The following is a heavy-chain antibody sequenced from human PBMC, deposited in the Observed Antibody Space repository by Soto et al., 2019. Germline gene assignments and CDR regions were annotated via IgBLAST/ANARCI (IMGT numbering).Heavy chain of an antibody. V-gene: IGHV3-23*01. CDR2: ISGSGGST. Sequence: LRLSCAASGFTFSGSAMHWVRQAPGKGLEWVSAISGSGGSTYYAASVKGRFTISRDNSKNTLYLQMNSLRAEDTAVYYCAKVWFGNAFDIWGQGTMVTVSS. CDR1: GFTFSGSA. CDR3: AKVWFGNAFDI. J-gene: IGHJ3*02. D-gene: IGHD3-10*01.